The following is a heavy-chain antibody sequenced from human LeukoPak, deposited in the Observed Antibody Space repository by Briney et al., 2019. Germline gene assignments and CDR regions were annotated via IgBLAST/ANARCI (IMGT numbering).Heavy chain of an antibody. D-gene: IGHD6-6*01. CDR2: INHSGST. Sequence: SETLSLTCAVYGGSFSGYYWSWIRQPPGKGLEWIGEINHSGSTNYNPSLKSRVTISVDTSKNQFSLKLSSVTAADTAVYYCARSEYSSSSGHFDYWGQGTLVTVSS. J-gene: IGHJ4*02. CDR3: ARSEYSSSSGHFDY. V-gene: IGHV4-34*01. CDR1: GGSFSGYY.